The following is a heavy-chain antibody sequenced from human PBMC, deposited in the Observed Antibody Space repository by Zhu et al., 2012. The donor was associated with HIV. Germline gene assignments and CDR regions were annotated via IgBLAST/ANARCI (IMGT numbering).Heavy chain of an antibody. Sequence: QVHLEQWGTGLLKPSETLSLTCAIYGRSLRGSWNWIRQTPDRRLQWIGDVLSTGVTAYNPQSQEPSRHLGRPFQESGVPENDHRDRADTGVYYCAMGLYGPRSWYRYNWFDPWAQGTLVTVSS. V-gene: IGHV4-34*12. J-gene: IGHJ5*02. CDR3: AMGLYGPRSWYRYNWFDP. CDR1: GRSLRGS. D-gene: IGHD3-10*01. CDR2: VLSTGVT.